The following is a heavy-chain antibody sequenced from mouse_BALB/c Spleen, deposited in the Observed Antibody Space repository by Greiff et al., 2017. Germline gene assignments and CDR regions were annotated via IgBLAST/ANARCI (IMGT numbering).Heavy chain of an antibody. V-gene: IGHV5-6-3*01. Sequence: EVQLVESGGGLVQPGGSLKLSCAASGFTFSSYGMSWVRQTPDKRLELVATINSNGGSTYYPDSVKGRFTISRDNAKNTLYLQMSSLKSEDTAIYYCARVDYGRPYYFDYWGQGTTLTVSS. D-gene: IGHD1-1*01. CDR3: ARVDYGRPYYFDY. CDR2: INSNGGST. J-gene: IGHJ2*01. CDR1: GFTFSSYG.